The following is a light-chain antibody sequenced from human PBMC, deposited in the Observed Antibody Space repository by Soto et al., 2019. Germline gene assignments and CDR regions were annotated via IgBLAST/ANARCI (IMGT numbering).Light chain of an antibody. J-gene: IGLJ1*01. Sequence: QSVLTQPPSASGTPGQRVTISCSGSSSNIGSNYVYWYQQLPGTAPKLLIYRNNQRPSGVPDRFSGSKSGTSASLAISGLRSEDGADYYCAAWDDSLSAFYVFGTGTKLTVL. CDR3: AAWDDSLSAFYV. CDR1: SSNIGSNY. CDR2: RNN. V-gene: IGLV1-47*01.